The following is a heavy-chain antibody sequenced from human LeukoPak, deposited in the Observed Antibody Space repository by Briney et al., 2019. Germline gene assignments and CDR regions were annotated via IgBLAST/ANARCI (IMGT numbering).Heavy chain of an antibody. CDR1: GYTXTSYG. Sequence: GASVKVSCKASGYTXTSYGISWVRQAPGQGLEWMGWISAYNGNTNYAQKLQGRVTMTTDTSTSTAYMELRSLRSDDTAVYYCARVGCGGDCEYNWFDPWGQGTLVTVSS. CDR2: ISAYNGNT. V-gene: IGHV1-18*01. D-gene: IGHD2-21*02. CDR3: ARVGCGGDCEYNWFDP. J-gene: IGHJ5*02.